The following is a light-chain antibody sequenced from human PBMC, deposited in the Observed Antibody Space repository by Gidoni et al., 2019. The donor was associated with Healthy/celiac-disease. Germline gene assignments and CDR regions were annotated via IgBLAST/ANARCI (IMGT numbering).Light chain of an antibody. V-gene: IGKV1-39*01. J-gene: IGKJ4*01. Sequence: DIQMTQSPSSLSASVGDRVTITCRASKSISSYLNWYQQKPGKAPKLLIYAASSLQSGVPSRCSGSASWTDFTLTISRLQPEAFATYYCQQSYSSFXGXTKVXIK. CDR1: KSISSY. CDR3: QQSYSS. CDR2: AAS.